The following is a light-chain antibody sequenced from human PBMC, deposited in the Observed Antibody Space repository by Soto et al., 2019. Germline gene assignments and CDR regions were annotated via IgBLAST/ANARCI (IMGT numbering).Light chain of an antibody. Sequence: ETVLTQSPGTLSLSPGERATLSCRASQTVSSNYLAWYQQKPGQAPRLLIYGASSRAPGIPDRFSGSGSGTDFTLTITRLEPADFAVYYCQQYGSSPRTFGQGTKLEI. CDR2: GAS. J-gene: IGKJ2*01. CDR3: QQYGSSPRT. CDR1: QTVSSNY. V-gene: IGKV3-20*01.